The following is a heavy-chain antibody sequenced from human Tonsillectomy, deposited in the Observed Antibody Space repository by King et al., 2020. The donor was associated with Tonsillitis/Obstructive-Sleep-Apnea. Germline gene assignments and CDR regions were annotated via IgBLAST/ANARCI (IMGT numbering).Heavy chain of an antibody. D-gene: IGHD3-22*01. CDR1: GFTFSSYA. V-gene: IGHV3-30*04. CDR2: ISYDGSNK. J-gene: IGHJ4*02. Sequence: VQLVESGGGVVQPGRSLRLSYAASGFTFSSYAMHWVRQAPGKGLEWVAVISYDGSNKYYADSVKGRFTISRDNSKNTLYLQMNSLRAEDTAVYYCARPAPPAYYYDSSGYFHWGQGTLVTVSS. CDR3: ARPAPPAYYYDSSGYFH.